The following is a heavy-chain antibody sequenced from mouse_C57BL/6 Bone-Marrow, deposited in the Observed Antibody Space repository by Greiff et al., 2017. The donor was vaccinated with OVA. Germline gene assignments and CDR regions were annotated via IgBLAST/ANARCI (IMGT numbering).Heavy chain of an antibody. CDR2: MYPGRGGT. CDR3: ARGLRDDYCSSYDWYFDV. Sequence: QVQLQQPGAELVKPGASVTMSCKASGYTFTSYWITWVQQRPGQGLEWIGDMYPGRGGTYYNETFKSPATLTVDTSSSTAYMQLSSLTSEDSAVYYCARGLRDDYCSSYDWYFDVWGTGTTVTVSS. V-gene: IGHV1-55*01. CDR1: GYTFTSYW. D-gene: IGHD1-1*01. J-gene: IGHJ1*03.